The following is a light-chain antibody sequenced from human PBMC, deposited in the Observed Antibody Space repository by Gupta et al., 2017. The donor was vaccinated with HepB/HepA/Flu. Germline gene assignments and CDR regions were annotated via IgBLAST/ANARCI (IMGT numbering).Light chain of an antibody. V-gene: IGLV6-57*03. CDR3: QADDVGRQPV. CDR1: SGNLASNY. Sequence: FLLPQPPSVAASPETAVTISYTRSSGNLASNYVQWYQQRPGSAPITVIYEDRDRPSGVPDRFSGSIDRASNSASLTISGLKNEAEDIYYCQADDVGRQPVFGGGTKLTVL. CDR2: EDR. J-gene: IGLJ7*01.